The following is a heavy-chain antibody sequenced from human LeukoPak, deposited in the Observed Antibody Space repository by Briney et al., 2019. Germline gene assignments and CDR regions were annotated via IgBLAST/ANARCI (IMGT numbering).Heavy chain of an antibody. D-gene: IGHD1-7*01. V-gene: IGHV4-34*01. CDR1: GGSFSGYY. CDR3: ARAVNWNYDWFDP. Sequence: SETLSLTCAVYGGSFSGYYWSWIRQPPGKGLEWIGEINHSGSTNYNPSLKSRVTISVDTSKNQFSLKLSSVTAADTAVYYCARAVNWNYDWFDPWGQGTLVTVSS. J-gene: IGHJ5*02. CDR2: INHSGST.